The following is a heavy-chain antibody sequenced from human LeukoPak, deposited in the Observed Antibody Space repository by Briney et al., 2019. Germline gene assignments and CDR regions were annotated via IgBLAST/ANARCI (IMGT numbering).Heavy chain of an antibody. V-gene: IGHV3-33*06. CDR1: GFTFSAYV. CDR3: AKDVGYCSSTTCPYDC. D-gene: IGHD2-2*01. J-gene: IGHJ4*02. CDR2: IWYDGSSK. Sequence: PGRSLRLSCAASGFTFSAYVMHWVRQAPGKGLEWVAVIWYDGSSKYYADSVKGRFTISRDNSKHTLYLQMNSLRAEDTALYYCAKDVGYCSSTTCPYDCWGQGTLVTVSS.